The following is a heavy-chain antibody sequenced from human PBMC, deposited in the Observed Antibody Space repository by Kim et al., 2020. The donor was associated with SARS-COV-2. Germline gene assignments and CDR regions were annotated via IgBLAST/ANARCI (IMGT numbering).Heavy chain of an antibody. V-gene: IGHV3-30*04. CDR2: ISYDGRNK. CDR1: GFTFSSDV. J-gene: IGHJ4*01. CDR3: ARGDSSGYYYSSFDD. D-gene: IGHD3-22*01. Sequence: GGSLRLSCADSGFTFSSDVMHWVRQAPGKGLEWVAVISYDGRNKYYGYPVKGRFTISRDNSKTTLYLQMNSLRIEDTAAYYCARGDSSGYYYSSFDDWG.